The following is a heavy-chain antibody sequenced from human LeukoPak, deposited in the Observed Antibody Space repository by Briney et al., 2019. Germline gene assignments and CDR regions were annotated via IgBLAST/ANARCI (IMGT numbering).Heavy chain of an antibody. V-gene: IGHV3-23*01. CDR3: ARETPRRGETRDGYR. J-gene: IGHJ4*02. Sequence: PGGSLRLSCAASGFTFTSYVMSWVRQAPGKGLEGVSSISGSGNITYYADSVKGRFTISRDNAKNSLYLQMNSLRAEDTAVYYCARETPRRGETRDGYRWGQGTLVTVSS. CDR2: ISGSGNIT. CDR1: GFTFTSYV. D-gene: IGHD5-24*01.